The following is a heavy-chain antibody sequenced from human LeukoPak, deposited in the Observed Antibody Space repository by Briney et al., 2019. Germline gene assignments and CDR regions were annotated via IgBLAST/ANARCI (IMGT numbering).Heavy chain of an antibody. CDR1: GGSISSGGYS. V-gene: IGHV4-30-2*01. CDR3: ARVLRDYDSSGYYPAAFDI. Sequence: SQTLSLTCAVSGGSISSGGYSWSWIRQPPGKGLEWIGYIYHSGSTYYNPSLKSRVTISVDRSKNQFSLKLSSVTAADTAVYYCARVLRDYDSSGYYPAAFDIWGQGTMVTVSS. J-gene: IGHJ3*02. CDR2: IYHSGST. D-gene: IGHD3-22*01.